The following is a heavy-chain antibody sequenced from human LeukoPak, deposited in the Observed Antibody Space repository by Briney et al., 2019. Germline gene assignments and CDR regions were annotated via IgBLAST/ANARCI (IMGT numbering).Heavy chain of an antibody. CDR3: ARVYYGSGSYYP. D-gene: IGHD3-10*01. Sequence: PGGSLRLSCAASGFTFSDYYMSWLRQAPGKGLEWVSYITSSSSYTNYADSVKGRFTISRDNAKNSLYLQMNSLRAEDTAVYYCARVYYGSGSYYPWGQGTLVTVSS. CDR1: GFTFSDYY. V-gene: IGHV3-11*05. J-gene: IGHJ5*02. CDR2: ITSSSSYT.